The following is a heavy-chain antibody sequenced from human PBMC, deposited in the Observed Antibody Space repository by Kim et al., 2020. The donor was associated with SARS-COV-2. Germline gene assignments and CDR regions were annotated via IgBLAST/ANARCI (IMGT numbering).Heavy chain of an antibody. V-gene: IGHV3-21*01. CDR1: GFTFSSYS. CDR3: ARDNQKGGYEKGYFDY. Sequence: GGSLRLSCAASGFTFSSYSMNWVRQAPGKGLEWVSSISSSSSYIYYADSVKGRFTISRDNAKNSLYLQMNSLRAEDTAVYYCARDNQKGGYEKGYFDYWGQGTLVTVSS. D-gene: IGHD5-12*01. CDR2: ISSSSSYI. J-gene: IGHJ4*02.